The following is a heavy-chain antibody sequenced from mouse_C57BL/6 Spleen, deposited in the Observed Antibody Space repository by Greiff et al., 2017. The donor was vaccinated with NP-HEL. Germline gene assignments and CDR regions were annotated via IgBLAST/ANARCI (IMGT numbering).Heavy chain of an antibody. CDR3: ARGNYLDYYAMDY. J-gene: IGHJ4*01. CDR2: INPNNGGT. V-gene: IGHV1-26*01. Sequence: VQLNQSGPELVKPGASVKISCKASGYTFTDYYMNWVKQSHGKSLEWIGDINPNNGGTSYNQKFKGKATLTVDKSSSTAYMELRSLTSEDSAVYYCARGNYLDYYAMDYWGQGTSVTVSS. D-gene: IGHD2-1*01. CDR1: GYTFTDYY.